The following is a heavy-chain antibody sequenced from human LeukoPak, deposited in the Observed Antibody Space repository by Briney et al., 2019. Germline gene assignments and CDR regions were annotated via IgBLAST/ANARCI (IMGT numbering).Heavy chain of an antibody. CDR2: ISSSSSTI. D-gene: IGHD3-22*01. CDR3: ARRAYYYDSSGYYPYYFDY. Sequence: GGSLRLSCAASGFTFSSYSMNWVRQAPGKGLEWVSYISSSSSTIYYADSVKGRFTISRDNAKNSLYLQMNSLRAEDTAVYYCARRAYYYDSSGYYPYYFDYWGQGTLVTVSS. V-gene: IGHV3-48*04. J-gene: IGHJ4*02. CDR1: GFTFSSYS.